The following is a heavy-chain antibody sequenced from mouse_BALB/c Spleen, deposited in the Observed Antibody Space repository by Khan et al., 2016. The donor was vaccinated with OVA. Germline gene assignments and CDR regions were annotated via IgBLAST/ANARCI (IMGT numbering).Heavy chain of an antibody. Sequence: EVQLVESGGGLVKPGGSLKLSCAASGFTFSSYAVSWIRQTPEKRLEWVASINSGGSTYYPARVKGRFTISRDDARNILYLQMSRLRTDDTAMYYWTRLVDYWGQGTSVTVSS. V-gene: IGHV5-6-5*01. J-gene: IGHJ4*01. CDR3: TRLVDY. CDR1: GFTFSSYA. CDR2: INSGGST.